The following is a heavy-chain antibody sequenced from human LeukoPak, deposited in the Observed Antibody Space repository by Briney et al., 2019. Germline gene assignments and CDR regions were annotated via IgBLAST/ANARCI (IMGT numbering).Heavy chain of an antibody. CDR1: GFTFDDYA. CDR3: AKGQLGRYYYYGMDV. Sequence: GRSLGLSCAASGFTFDDYAMHWVRQAPGKGLEWVSGISWNSGSIGYADSVKGRFTISRDNAKNSLYLQMNSLRAEDTALYYCAKGQLGRYYYYGMDVWGQGTTVTVSS. D-gene: IGHD3-16*01. J-gene: IGHJ6*02. CDR2: ISWNSGSI. V-gene: IGHV3-9*01.